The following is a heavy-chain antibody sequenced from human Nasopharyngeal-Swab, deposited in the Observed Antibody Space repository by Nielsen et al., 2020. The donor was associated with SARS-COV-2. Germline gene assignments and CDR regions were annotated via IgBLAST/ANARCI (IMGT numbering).Heavy chain of an antibody. CDR1: GGSINNYY. Sequence: SETLSLTCTVSGGSINNYYWSWIRQPPGKGLEWIGYIYYSGSTNYNPSLKSRVTISVDTSKNQFSLKMSSVTAADTAVYYCARGRGSIAARRGYFDYWGQGTLVTVSS. CDR3: ARGRGSIAARRGYFDY. D-gene: IGHD6-6*01. J-gene: IGHJ4*02. CDR2: IYYSGST. V-gene: IGHV4-59*01.